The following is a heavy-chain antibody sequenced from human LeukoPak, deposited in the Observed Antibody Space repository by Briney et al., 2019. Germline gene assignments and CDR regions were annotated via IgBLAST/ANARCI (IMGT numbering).Heavy chain of an antibody. J-gene: IGHJ3*02. Sequence: GGTLRLPCAASGFTFNTYGMRWVRQAPGKGLEWVASIGGSGANTFYADSVKGRFTISRDNSKNTMFLQMNSLRAEDPAVYFCAREAGLLWFWVLGQVTNDACDIWGQGPSVTVSS. CDR2: IGGSGANT. D-gene: IGHD3-10*01. V-gene: IGHV3-23*01. CDR1: GFTFNTYG. CDR3: AREAGLLWFWVLGQVTNDACDI.